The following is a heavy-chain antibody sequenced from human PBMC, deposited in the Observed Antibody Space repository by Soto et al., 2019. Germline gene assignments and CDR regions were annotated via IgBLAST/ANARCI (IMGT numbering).Heavy chain of an antibody. V-gene: IGHV3-23*01. CDR2: ISGSGGST. CDR3: AGGHYDYIWGSYRHVGFDY. J-gene: IGHJ4*02. Sequence: GGSLRLSCAASGFTFSSYAMSWVRQAPGKGLEWVSAISGSGGSTYYADSVKGRFTISRDNSKNTLYLQMNSLRAEDTAVYYCAGGHYDYIWGSYRHVGFDYWGQGTLVTVSS. CDR1: GFTFSSYA. D-gene: IGHD3-16*02.